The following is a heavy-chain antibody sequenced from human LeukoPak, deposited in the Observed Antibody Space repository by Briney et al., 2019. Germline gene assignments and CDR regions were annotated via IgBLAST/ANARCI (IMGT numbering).Heavy chain of an antibody. Sequence: ASVKVSCKASGYTFTGYYMHWVRQAPGQGLEWMGWINPKSGGTNYAQKFQGRVTMTRGTSISTAYMDLSSRRSDDTAVYYSAREYYYGSGGGWGAFDIWGQGTMVTVSS. J-gene: IGHJ3*02. CDR3: AREYYYGSGGGWGAFDI. CDR1: GYTFTGYY. D-gene: IGHD3-10*01. CDR2: INPKSGGT. V-gene: IGHV1-2*02.